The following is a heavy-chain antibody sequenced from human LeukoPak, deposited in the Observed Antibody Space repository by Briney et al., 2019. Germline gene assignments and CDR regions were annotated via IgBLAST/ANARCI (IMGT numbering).Heavy chain of an antibody. CDR3: ARDRSDSFDSTGYFPEYYFDY. J-gene: IGHJ4*02. D-gene: IGHD3-22*01. CDR2: IWYDGSNK. Sequence: GGSXXLSCAASGFTFSYFGMHWVRQAPGKGLEWVALIWYDGSNKYYADSVKGRFTISRDNSNNTLYLQMNSLRVEDTAVYYCARDRSDSFDSTGYFPEYYFDYWGQGTLVTVSS. CDR1: GFTFSYFG. V-gene: IGHV3-33*01.